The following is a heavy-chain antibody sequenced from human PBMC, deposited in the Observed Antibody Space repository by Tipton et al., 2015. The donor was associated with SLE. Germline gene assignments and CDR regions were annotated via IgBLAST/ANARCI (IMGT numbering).Heavy chain of an antibody. CDR2: INSDGSST. CDR1: GFTFSSYW. D-gene: IGHD6-19*01. Sequence: SLRLSCAASGFTFSSYWMHWVRQAPGKGLVWVSRINSDGSSTSYADSVKGRFTISRDNAKNSLYLQMNSLRAEDTAVYYCARVPDQGIAVAYYFDYWGQGTLVTVSS. CDR3: ARVPDQGIAVAYYFDY. J-gene: IGHJ4*02. V-gene: IGHV3-74*01.